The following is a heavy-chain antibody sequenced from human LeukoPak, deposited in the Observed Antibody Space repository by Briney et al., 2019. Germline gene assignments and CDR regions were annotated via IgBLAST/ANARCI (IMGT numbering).Heavy chain of an antibody. CDR3: ARDLVPQIAATPELPTTSSNWFDP. Sequence: PSETLSLTCTVSGGSISSSSYYWGWIRQPPGKGLEWIGSIYYSGSTYYNPSLKGRVTISVDTSKNQFSLKLSSVTAADTAVYYCARDLVPQIAATPELPTTSSNWFDPWGQGTLVTVSS. J-gene: IGHJ5*02. V-gene: IGHV4-39*07. D-gene: IGHD2-15*01. CDR2: IYYSGST. CDR1: GGSISSSSYY.